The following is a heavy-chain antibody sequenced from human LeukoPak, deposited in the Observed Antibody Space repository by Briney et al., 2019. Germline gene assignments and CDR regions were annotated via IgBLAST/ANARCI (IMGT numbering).Heavy chain of an antibody. J-gene: IGHJ4*02. V-gene: IGHV2-70*11. CDR2: IDWDDDK. CDR3: AQLPPGYGSGWSFFDY. CDR1: GFSLSTSGMC. Sequence: SGPALVKPTQTLTLTCTFSGFSLSTSGMCVSWIRQPPGKALEWLARIDWDDDKYYSTSLKTRLTISKDTSKNQVVLTMTNMDPVDTATYYCAQLPPGYGSGWSFFDYWGQGTLVTVPS. D-gene: IGHD6-19*01.